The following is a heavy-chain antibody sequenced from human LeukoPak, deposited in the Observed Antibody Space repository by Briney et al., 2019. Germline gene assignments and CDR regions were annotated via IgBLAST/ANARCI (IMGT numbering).Heavy chain of an antibody. CDR1: GYTFTGYY. CDR3: ARVLRAAAGTRLAYPA. Sequence: ASVKVSCKASGYTFTGYYMHWVRQAPGQGVEWMGWINPNSGGTNYAQKFQGRVTMTRDTSISTAYMELSRLRSDDTAVYYCARVLRAAAGTRLAYPAWGQGTLVTVSS. D-gene: IGHD6-13*01. V-gene: IGHV1-2*02. J-gene: IGHJ4*02. CDR2: INPNSGGT.